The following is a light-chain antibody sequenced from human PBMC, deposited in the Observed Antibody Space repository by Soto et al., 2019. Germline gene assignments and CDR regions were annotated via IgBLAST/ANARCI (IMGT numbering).Light chain of an antibody. V-gene: IGLV2-14*01. CDR1: SSDVGGYNY. Sequence: QSVLTQPASVSGSPGQSITISCTGTSSDVGGYNYVSWYQQHPGKAPKLMIYDVSNRPSGVSNRFSGSKSGNTASLTISGLQAEDEADYYCNSYTGSSTPDVFGTGTKLTVL. J-gene: IGLJ1*01. CDR3: NSYTGSSTPDV. CDR2: DVS.